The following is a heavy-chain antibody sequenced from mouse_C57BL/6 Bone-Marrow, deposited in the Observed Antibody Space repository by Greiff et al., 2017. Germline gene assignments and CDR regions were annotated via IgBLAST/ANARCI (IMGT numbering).Heavy chain of an antibody. J-gene: IGHJ4*01. CDR2: IHPNSGST. D-gene: IGHD4-1*01. CDR1: GYTFTSYW. V-gene: IGHV1-64*01. CDR3: AREGRWDGAMYY. Sequence: VQLQQPGAELVKPGASVKLSCKASGYTFTSYWMHWVKQRPGQGLEWIGMIHPNSGSTNYNEKFKSKATLTVDKSSSTAYMRLSSLTSEDSAVYYSAREGRWDGAMYYWGQETSVPASS.